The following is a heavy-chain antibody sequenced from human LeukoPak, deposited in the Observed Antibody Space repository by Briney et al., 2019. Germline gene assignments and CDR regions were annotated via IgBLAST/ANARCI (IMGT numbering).Heavy chain of an antibody. CDR2: IFTSGHT. CDR1: GCSMSSYY. V-gene: IGHV4-4*07. Sequence: SETLSLTCTVSGCSMSSYYWSWIRQPAGKGLEWIGRIFTSGHTNYNPSLNSRVTMSVDTSKNQFSLKLSSVTAADTAVYHCARSYDVSGYSVGFDYWGLGILVTVSS. D-gene: IGHD3-22*01. CDR3: ARSYDVSGYSVGFDY. J-gene: IGHJ4*02.